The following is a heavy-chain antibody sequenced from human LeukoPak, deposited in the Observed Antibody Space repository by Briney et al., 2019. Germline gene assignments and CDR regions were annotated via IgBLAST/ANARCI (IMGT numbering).Heavy chain of an antibody. D-gene: IGHD1-26*01. J-gene: IGHJ3*02. CDR2: IYSGGST. CDR1: GFTVSSNY. CDR3: ARDLVGATRDALDI. V-gene: IGHV3-53*01. Sequence: GGSLRLSCAASGFTVSSNYMSWVRQAPGKGLEWVSVIYSGGSTYYADSVKGRFTISRDNSKNTLYLQMNSLRAEDTAVYYCARDLVGATRDALDIWGQGTMVTVSS.